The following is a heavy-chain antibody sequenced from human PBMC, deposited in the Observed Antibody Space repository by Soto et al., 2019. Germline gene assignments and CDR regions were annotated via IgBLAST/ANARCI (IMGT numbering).Heavy chain of an antibody. Sequence: QVQLQESGPGLVKPSETLSLTCTVSGGSITGYYWTWIRQPPGKGLEWIGYVFYKGNTNYNPSLKSRVTISVDTSANQFSLRLSPVTAADTAVYYCARSGDSFGFTDYWGQGTLVTVSS. CDR1: GGSITGYY. CDR3: ARSGDSFGFTDY. V-gene: IGHV4-59*01. J-gene: IGHJ4*02. CDR2: VFYKGNT. D-gene: IGHD5-18*01.